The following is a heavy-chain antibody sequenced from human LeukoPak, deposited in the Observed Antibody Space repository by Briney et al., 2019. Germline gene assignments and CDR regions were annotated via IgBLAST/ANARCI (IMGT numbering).Heavy chain of an antibody. D-gene: IGHD6-13*01. Sequence: GGSLQISCKGSGCIFTNYWIGWVRQVPGKGLEWMGIIYPGDSDTRYSPSFQGQVTISADKSISTAYLQWSSLKASDTAMYYCARQHSSSQAGPWGQGTLVTVSS. V-gene: IGHV5-51*01. CDR3: ARQHSSSQAGP. CDR1: GCIFTNYW. J-gene: IGHJ5*02. CDR2: IYPGDSDT.